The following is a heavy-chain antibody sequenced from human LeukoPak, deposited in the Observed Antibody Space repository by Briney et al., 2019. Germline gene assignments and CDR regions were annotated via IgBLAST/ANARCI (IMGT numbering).Heavy chain of an antibody. CDR3: ARDILRDYGGNSGRDY. CDR1: GFTFSSYA. D-gene: IGHD4-23*01. CDR2: ISYDGSNK. J-gene: IGHJ4*02. V-gene: IGHV3-30-3*01. Sequence: GRSLRLSCAASGFTFSSYAMHWVRQAPGKGLEWVAVISYDGSNKYYADSVKGRFTISRDNSKNTLYLQMNSLRAEDTAVYYCARDILRDYGGNSGRDYWGQGTLVTVSS.